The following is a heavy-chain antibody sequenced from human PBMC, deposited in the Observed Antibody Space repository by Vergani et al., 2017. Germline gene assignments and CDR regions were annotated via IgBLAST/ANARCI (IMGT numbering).Heavy chain of an antibody. J-gene: IGHJ6*03. D-gene: IGHD4-17*01. CDR3: ARDYGYGDYPPYYYYYMDV. CDR2: IYTSGST. Sequence: QVQLQESGPGLVKPSETLSLTCTVSGGSISSYYWSWIRQPAGKGLEWIGRIYTSGSTNYNPSRKSRVTMSVDTSKNQFSLKLSSVTAADTAVYYCARDYGYGDYPPYYYYYMDVWGKGTTVTVSS. CDR1: GGSISSYY. V-gene: IGHV4-4*07.